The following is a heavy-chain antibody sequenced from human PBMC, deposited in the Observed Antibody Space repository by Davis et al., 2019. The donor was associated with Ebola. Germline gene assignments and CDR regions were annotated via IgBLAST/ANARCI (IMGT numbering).Heavy chain of an antibody. Sequence: ASVKVSCKASGYTFTSYHLNWVRQAAGQGLEWMGWMNPNSGNTGYAQKFQGRVTMTRNTSISTAYMELSSLRSDDTAVYYCSRAQFPTTSDHWGQGTLVTVSS. CDR2: MNPNSGNT. D-gene: IGHD1-1*01. V-gene: IGHV1-8*01. CDR1: GYTFTSYH. J-gene: IGHJ4*02. CDR3: SRAQFPTTSDH.